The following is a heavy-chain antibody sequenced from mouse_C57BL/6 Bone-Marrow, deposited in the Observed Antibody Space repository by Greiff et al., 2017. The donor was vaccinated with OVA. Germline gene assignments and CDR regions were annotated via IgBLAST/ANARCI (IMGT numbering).Heavy chain of an antibody. CDR3: ASLWLRRGAY. D-gene: IGHD2-2*01. V-gene: IGHV1-81*01. J-gene: IGHJ3*01. CDR2: IYPRSGNT. CDR1: GYTFTSSG. Sequence: QVQLQQSGAELARPGASVKLSCKASGYTFTSSGISWVKQRTGQGLEWIGEIYPRSGNTYYNEKFKGKATLTADKSSSTAYMELRSLTSEDSAVYFCASLWLRRGAYWGQGTLVTVSA.